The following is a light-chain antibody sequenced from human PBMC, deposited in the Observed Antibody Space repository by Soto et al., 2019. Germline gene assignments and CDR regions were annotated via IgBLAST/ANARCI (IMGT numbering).Light chain of an antibody. J-gene: IGLJ1*01. CDR2: EVN. Sequence: QSALTQPPSASGSPGQSVTISCTGTSSDVGGYKYVSWYQQHPGKAPKRMIFEVNKRPSGVPDRFSGSKSGNTASLTVSGLQAEYEADYYCSSYAGINNLGVFGAGTKLTVL. V-gene: IGLV2-8*01. CDR1: SSDVGGYKY. CDR3: SSYAGINNLGV.